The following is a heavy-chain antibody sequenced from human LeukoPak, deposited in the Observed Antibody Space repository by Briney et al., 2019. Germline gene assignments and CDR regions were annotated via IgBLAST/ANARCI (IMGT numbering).Heavy chain of an antibody. CDR2: IYPGDSDT. J-gene: IGHJ4*02. V-gene: IGHV5-51*01. Sequence: GESLKISCKGSGYSFTSYWIGWVRQMHGKGLEWMGIIYPGDSDTRYSPSFQGQVTISADKSISTAYLQWSSLKASDTAMYYCARLERYDILTGYYGDYWGQGTLVTVSS. CDR1: GYSFTSYW. D-gene: IGHD3-9*01. CDR3: ARLERYDILTGYYGDY.